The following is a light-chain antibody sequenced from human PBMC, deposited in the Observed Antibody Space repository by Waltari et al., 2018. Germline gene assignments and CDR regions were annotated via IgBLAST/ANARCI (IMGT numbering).Light chain of an antibody. CDR3: QQYNDWYS. J-gene: IGKJ2*03. CDR1: QSVSSN. CDR2: DAS. Sequence: EKVMTQSPATLSVPPAEVVTLYCRASQSVSSNVAWYQHRPGQAPRLLIYDASSRASGVPARFSGSWSGTEFTLTISGLQSEDGALYYCQQYNDWYSFGQGTKLEIK. V-gene: IGKV3-15*01.